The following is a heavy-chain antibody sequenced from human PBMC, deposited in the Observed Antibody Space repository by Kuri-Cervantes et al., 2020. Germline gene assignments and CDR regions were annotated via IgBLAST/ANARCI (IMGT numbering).Heavy chain of an antibody. D-gene: IGHD4-17*01. CDR3: ARLSSIRGVDYGDYGDY. V-gene: IGHV1-2*02. J-gene: IGHJ4*02. CDR2: INPNSGGT. CDR1: GYTFTGYY. Sequence: ASVKVSCKASGYTFTGYYMHWVRQAPGQGLEWMGWINPNSGGTNYAQKFQGRVTMTRDTSISTAYLQWSSLKASDTAMYYCARLSSIRGVDYGDYGDYWGQGTLVTVSS.